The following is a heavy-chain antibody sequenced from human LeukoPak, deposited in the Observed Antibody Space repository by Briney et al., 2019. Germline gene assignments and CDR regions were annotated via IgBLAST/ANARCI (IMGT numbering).Heavy chain of an antibody. CDR2: IYTSGST. Sequence: TSETLCLTCAVSGGSISSYYWSWIREPAGRGLEWVVRIYTSGSTNYNPSLTSRVTLSVDTSKNQCSLKLSSVTAADRAVYYWARDHYDILTGYPKAFDICGQGTMVSVSS. CDR3: ARDHYDILTGYPKAFDI. D-gene: IGHD3-9*01. CDR1: GGSISSYY. J-gene: IGHJ3*02. V-gene: IGHV4-4*07.